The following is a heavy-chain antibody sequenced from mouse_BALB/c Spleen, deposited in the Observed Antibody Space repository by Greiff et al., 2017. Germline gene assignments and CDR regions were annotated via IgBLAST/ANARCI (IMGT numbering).Heavy chain of an antibody. J-gene: IGHJ1*01. CDR2: INPYNDGT. D-gene: IGHD4-1*01. V-gene: IGHV1-14*01. CDR1: GYTFTSYV. Sequence: EVKLQESGPELVKPGASVKMSCKASGYTFTSYVMHWVKQKPGQGLEWIGYINPYNDGTKYNEKFKGKATLTSDKSSSTAYMELSSLTSEDSAVYYCARWVWDGGYFDVWGAGTTVTVSS. CDR3: ARWVWDGGYFDV.